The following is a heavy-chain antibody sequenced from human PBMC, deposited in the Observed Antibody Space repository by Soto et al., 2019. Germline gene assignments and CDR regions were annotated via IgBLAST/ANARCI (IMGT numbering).Heavy chain of an antibody. CDR3: ARAKKAIVVVPALRGKRDYYYYMDV. CDR1: GFTVSSNY. D-gene: IGHD2-2*01. CDR2: IYSGGST. J-gene: IGHJ6*03. Sequence: GGSLRLSCAASGFTVSSNYMSWVRQAPGKGLEWVSVIYSGGSTYYADSVKGRFTISRDNSKNTLYLQMNSLRAEDTAVYYCARAKKAIVVVPALRGKRDYYYYMDVWGKGTTVTVSS. V-gene: IGHV3-66*01.